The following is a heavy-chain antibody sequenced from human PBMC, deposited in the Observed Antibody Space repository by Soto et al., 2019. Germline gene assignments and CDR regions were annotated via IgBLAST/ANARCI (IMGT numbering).Heavy chain of an antibody. CDR1: GFTFSSHW. Sequence: EVHLVESGGGLVQPGGSLRLSCAASGFTFSSHWMTWVRQTPGKGLEWVANINLDGSETYYVDSVTGRFTISRDNAKDSLHLQMSSLRVEDPAVYFCTRGILTGLDYFDYWGQGTQVIVSS. CDR2: INLDGSET. J-gene: IGHJ4*02. CDR3: TRGILTGLDYFDY. V-gene: IGHV3-7*04. D-gene: IGHD1-1*01.